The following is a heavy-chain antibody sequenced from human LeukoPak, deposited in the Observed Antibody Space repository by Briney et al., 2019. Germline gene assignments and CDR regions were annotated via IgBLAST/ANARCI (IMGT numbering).Heavy chain of an antibody. Sequence: SETLSLTCTVSGGSISSYYWSWIRQPPGKGLEWIGYIYYSGSTNYNPSLKRRVTISVDTSKNQFSLKLSSVTAADTAVYYCAREGGIAARPFDYWGQGTLVTVSS. CDR2: IYYSGST. CDR3: AREGGIAARPFDY. V-gene: IGHV4-59*01. CDR1: GGSISSYY. D-gene: IGHD6-6*01. J-gene: IGHJ4*02.